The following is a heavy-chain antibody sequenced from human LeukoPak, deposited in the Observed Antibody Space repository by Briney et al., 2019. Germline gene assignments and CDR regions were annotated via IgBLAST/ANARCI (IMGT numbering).Heavy chain of an antibody. CDR2: ITGSGDTT. D-gene: IGHD3-9*01. Sequence: GGSLRPSCAASGFIFRNYAMSWVRQAPGKGLEWVSAITGSGDTTYYADSVKGRFIISRDNSKNTLYVEMNTLRAEDTAVYYCAKWGDYDILTGYYVSDFWGQGTLVTVSS. V-gene: IGHV3-23*01. CDR1: GFIFRNYA. CDR3: AKWGDYDILTGYYVSDF. J-gene: IGHJ4*02.